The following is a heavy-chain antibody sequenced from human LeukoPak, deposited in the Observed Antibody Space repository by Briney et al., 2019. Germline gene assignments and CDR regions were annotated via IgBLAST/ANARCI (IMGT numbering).Heavy chain of an antibody. V-gene: IGHV1-2*02. J-gene: IGHJ6*03. CDR1: GYTFTGYY. D-gene: IGHD2-2*01. CDR3: ARGTLIGSSTSPRYYYYMDV. CDR2: INPNSGGT. Sequence: SVKVSCKASGYTFTGYYMHWVRQAPGQGLEWMGWINPNSGGTNYAQKFQGRVTMTRDTSISTAYMELSRLRSDDTAVYYCARGTLIGSSTSPRYYYYMDVWGKGTAVTVSS.